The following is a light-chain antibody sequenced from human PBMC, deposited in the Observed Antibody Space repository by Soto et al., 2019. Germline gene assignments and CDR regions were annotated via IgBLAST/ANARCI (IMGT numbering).Light chain of an antibody. CDR1: QSTSSW. V-gene: IGKV1-5*03. CDR2: TAS. Sequence: DIQIAQSPSSLSASVGDRVPITCRASQSTSSWLAWYQQKPGKAPKLLIYTASTLESGVPSRFSGSGSGTEFPLTISSLQPEDFATYYCQQYNSYSQTFGQGTKVDIK. J-gene: IGKJ1*01. CDR3: QQYNSYSQT.